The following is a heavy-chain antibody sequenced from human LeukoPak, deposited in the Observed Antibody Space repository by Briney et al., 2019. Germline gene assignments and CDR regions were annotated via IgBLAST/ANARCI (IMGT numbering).Heavy chain of an antibody. V-gene: IGHV5-51*01. J-gene: IGHJ4*02. D-gene: IGHD3-22*01. Sequence: GESLKISCKGSGYSFTSYWIGWVRQMPGKVLEWMGIIYPGDSDTRYSPSFQGQVTISADKSISTAYLQWGSLKASDTAMYYCARRNYYDSSGYYPWDYWGQGTLVTVSS. CDR1: GYSFTSYW. CDR2: IYPGDSDT. CDR3: ARRNYYDSSGYYPWDY.